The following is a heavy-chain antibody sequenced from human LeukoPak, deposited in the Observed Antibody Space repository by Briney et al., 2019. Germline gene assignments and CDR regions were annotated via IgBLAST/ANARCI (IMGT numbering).Heavy chain of an antibody. J-gene: IGHJ4*02. CDR1: GFSFSSTL. Sequence: GGSLRLSCAASGFSFSSTLMTWVRQAPGKGLECVANIKTDGSEKYYVDSVKGRFTTSRDNAKNSLYLQMNSLRVEDTAIYYCTRDLNHDLSGWGQGTLVTVSS. V-gene: IGHV3-7*01. D-gene: IGHD3-22*01. CDR2: IKTDGSEK. CDR3: TRDLNHDLSG.